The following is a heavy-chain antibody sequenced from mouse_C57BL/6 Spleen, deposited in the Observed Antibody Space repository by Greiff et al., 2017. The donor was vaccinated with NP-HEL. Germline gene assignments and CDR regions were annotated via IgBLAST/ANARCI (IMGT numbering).Heavy chain of an antibody. Sequence: QVQLQQSGAELVRPGASVKLSCKASGYTFTDYYINWVKQRPGPGLEWIARIYPGSGNTYYNEKFKGKATLTAEKSSSTAYMQLSSLTSEDSAVYFCAYGSSSSYAMDYWGQGTSVTVSS. CDR2: IYPGSGNT. D-gene: IGHD1-1*01. CDR3: AYGSSSSYAMDY. CDR1: GYTFTDYY. V-gene: IGHV1-76*01. J-gene: IGHJ4*01.